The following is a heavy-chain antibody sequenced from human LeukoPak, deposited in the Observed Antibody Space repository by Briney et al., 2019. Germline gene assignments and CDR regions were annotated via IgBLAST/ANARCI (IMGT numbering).Heavy chain of an antibody. Sequence: PGGSLRLSCAASGFTFSSYAMSWVRQAPGKGLEWVSTISGSGGSTYYADSVKGRFTISRDNSRNTLYLQMNSLRAEDTAVYYCAKDQETPLDPIDYWGQGTLVTVSS. CDR3: AKDQETPLDPIDY. CDR1: GFTFSSYA. CDR2: ISGSGGST. V-gene: IGHV3-23*01. J-gene: IGHJ4*02.